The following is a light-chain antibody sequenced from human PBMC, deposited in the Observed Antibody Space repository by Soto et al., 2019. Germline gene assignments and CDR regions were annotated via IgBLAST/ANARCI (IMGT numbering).Light chain of an antibody. V-gene: IGKV3-15*01. J-gene: IGKJ4*01. CDR2: GAS. Sequence: EVVMTQSPATLSVSPGERATLSSRASQSVSSLLAWYQQKPGQAPRLLIYGASTRATGIPDRFSASGSGTEFALTISSLQSGDFAVYYCQQYNNWPLTFGGGTKVEIK. CDR3: QQYNNWPLT. CDR1: QSVSSL.